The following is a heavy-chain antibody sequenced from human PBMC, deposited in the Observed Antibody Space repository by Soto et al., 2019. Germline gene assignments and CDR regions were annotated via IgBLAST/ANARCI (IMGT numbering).Heavy chain of an antibody. CDR3: ARGRPRSYCSGGSCDDAFDI. D-gene: IGHD2-15*01. Sequence: ASVKVSCKASGYTFTSYYMHWVRQAPGQGLEWKGIINPSGGSTSYAQKFQGRVTMTRNTSISTAYMELSSLRSEDTAVYYCARGRPRSYCSGGSCDDAFDIWGQGTMVTVSS. J-gene: IGHJ3*02. CDR1: GYTFTSYY. V-gene: IGHV1-46*01. CDR2: INPSGGST.